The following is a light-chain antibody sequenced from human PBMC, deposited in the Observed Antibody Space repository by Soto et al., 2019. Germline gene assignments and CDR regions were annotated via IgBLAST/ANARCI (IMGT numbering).Light chain of an antibody. CDR3: QQYYRYPWT. V-gene: IGKV1-16*02. CDR1: QGISTY. CDR2: SAS. Sequence: DIQMTQSPSSVSASVGERVTITCRASQGISTYLGWYQQKPGKAPKSLIYSASSLQSGVPSKFSGVGSGTEFTLTITDMQPDDFATYYCQQYYRYPWTFGQGTKVEI. J-gene: IGKJ1*01.